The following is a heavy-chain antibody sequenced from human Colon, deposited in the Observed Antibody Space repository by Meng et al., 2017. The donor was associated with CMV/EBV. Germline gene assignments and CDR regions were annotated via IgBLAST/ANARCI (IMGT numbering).Heavy chain of an antibody. Sequence: GESLKISCVTSRFSFSASWMSWVRQGPGKGLEWVANINEDGGEKHHVGSVEGRFTISRDNAKNSLYLQMNSLRVEDTALYYCAQYKEDALHIWGQGTTVTVSS. J-gene: IGHJ3*02. CDR2: INEDGGEK. CDR3: AQYKEDALHI. D-gene: IGHD1-1*01. CDR1: RFSFSASW. V-gene: IGHV3-7*01.